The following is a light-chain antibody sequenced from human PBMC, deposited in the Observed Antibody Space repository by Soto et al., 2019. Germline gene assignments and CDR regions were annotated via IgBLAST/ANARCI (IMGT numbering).Light chain of an antibody. CDR1: QSISTW. Sequence: DFQMTQSPSTLSASVGDRVTITCRASQSISTWLAWYQQKPGKAPKLLIYKASSLESGVPLRFSGSGSGTEFTLTISSLQPDDLAIYYCHQYKSYPWAFGQGTNVEIK. J-gene: IGKJ1*01. CDR2: KAS. V-gene: IGKV1-5*03. CDR3: HQYKSYPWA.